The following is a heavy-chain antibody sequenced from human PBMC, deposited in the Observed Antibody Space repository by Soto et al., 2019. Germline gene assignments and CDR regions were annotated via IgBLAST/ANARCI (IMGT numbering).Heavy chain of an antibody. V-gene: IGHV1-69*13. J-gene: IGHJ5*02. CDR3: ARGITGTTFPQGEPKNWFDP. Sequence: SSVKRSRKGAGGRNSSYASGWLRQAHGQGLEWMGGIIPIFGTANYAQKFQGRVTISADESTSTAYMELSSLRSEDTAVYYCARGITGTTFPQGEPKNWFDPWGQGTLVTVSS. CDR2: IIPIFGTA. CDR1: GGRNSSYA. D-gene: IGHD1-7*01.